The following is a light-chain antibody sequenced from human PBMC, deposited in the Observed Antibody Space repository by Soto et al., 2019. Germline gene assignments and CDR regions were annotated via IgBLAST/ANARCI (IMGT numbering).Light chain of an antibody. CDR3: QQGSNWPPGLT. CDR1: QSVSSF. CDR2: DAS. J-gene: IGKJ4*01. Sequence: EIVLTQSPATLSLSPGERATLSCRAGQSVSSFLAWYQQKPGQAPRLLIYDASIRATGIPARFSGSGSGTDFTLTISSLEPEDFAVYYCQQGSNWPPGLTFGGGTKVDIK. V-gene: IGKV3-11*01.